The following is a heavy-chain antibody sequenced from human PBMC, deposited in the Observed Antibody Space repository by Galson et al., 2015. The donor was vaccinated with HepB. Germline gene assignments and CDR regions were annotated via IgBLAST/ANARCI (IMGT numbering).Heavy chain of an antibody. D-gene: IGHD2-21*01. Sequence: SLRLSCAASGFTFSDFRMAWVRQAPGKGLEWVANIKQDGSEKYYVDSVKGRFTISRDNAKNSLYLQMYSLRAEDTAIYYCAREVKHILWNWFDPWGQGTLVIVSS. CDR2: IKQDGSEK. CDR1: GFTFSDFR. V-gene: IGHV3-7*01. CDR3: AREVKHILWNWFDP. J-gene: IGHJ5*02.